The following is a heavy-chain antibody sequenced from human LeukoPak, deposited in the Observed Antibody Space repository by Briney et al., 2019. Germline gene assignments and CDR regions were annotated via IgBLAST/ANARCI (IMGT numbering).Heavy chain of an antibody. V-gene: IGHV3-21*01. J-gene: IGHJ4*02. D-gene: IGHD5/OR15-5a*01. CDR2: ISSSSAFI. CDR3: VSRSADYYFDY. CDR1: GFTFSSYN. Sequence: GGSLRLSCVASGFTFSSYNMNWVRQAPGKGLEWVSSISSSSAFIYYADAVKGRFTISRDNAKNSLYLQMNSLRAEDTALYYCVSRSADYYFDYWGQGTLVTVSS.